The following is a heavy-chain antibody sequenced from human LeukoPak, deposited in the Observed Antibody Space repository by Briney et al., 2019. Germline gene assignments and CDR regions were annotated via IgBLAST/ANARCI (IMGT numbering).Heavy chain of an antibody. CDR1: GGSIRSYY. CDR3: ARGSVPYYYDSSGYYDAFDI. Sequence: SETLSLTCTVSGGSIRSYYWSWIRQPAGKGLEWIGRIYTSGSTNYNPSLKSRVTMPVDTSKNQFSLKLSSVTAADTAVYYCARGSVPYYYDSSGYYDAFDIWGQGTMVTVSS. J-gene: IGHJ3*02. CDR2: IYTSGST. V-gene: IGHV4-4*07. D-gene: IGHD3-22*01.